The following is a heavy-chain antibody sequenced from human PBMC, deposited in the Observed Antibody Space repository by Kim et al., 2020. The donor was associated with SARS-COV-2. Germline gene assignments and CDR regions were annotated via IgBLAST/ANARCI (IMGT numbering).Heavy chain of an antibody. J-gene: IGHJ4*02. D-gene: IGHD2-2*02. CDR2: ST. CDR3: ARGAPLYYTL. V-gene: IGHV4-59*09. Sequence: STNYTPSLKSRVTISVDTSKNQFSLKLSSVTAADTAVYYCARGAPLYYTLWGQGTLVTVSS.